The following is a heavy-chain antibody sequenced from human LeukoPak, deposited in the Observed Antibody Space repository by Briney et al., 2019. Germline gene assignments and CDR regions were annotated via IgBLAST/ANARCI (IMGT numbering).Heavy chain of an antibody. V-gene: IGHV3-74*03. Sequence: GGSLRLSCAASGFTFSSYWMHWVRQAPGKGLVWVSRINSDGSSIMYADSVKGRFTISRDNAKNSLYLQMNSLRAEDTAVYYCARGRPSRRWELLRRVFDYWGQGTLVTVSS. J-gene: IGHJ4*02. D-gene: IGHD1-26*01. CDR3: ARGRPSRRWELLRRVFDY. CDR1: GFTFSSYW. CDR2: INSDGSSI.